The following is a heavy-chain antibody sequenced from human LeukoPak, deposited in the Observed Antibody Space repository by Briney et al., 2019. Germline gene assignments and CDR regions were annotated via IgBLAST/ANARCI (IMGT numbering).Heavy chain of an antibody. V-gene: IGHV3-21*01. J-gene: IGHJ4*02. CDR3: ARVWGYYGDY. Sequence: KTGGSLRLSCAASGFTFSSYRMNWVRQAPGKGLEWVSSISSSSSYIYYADSVKGRFTISRDNAKNSLYLQMNSLRAEDTAVYYCARVWGYYGDYWGQGTLVTVSS. CDR2: ISSSSSYI. CDR1: GFTFSSYR. D-gene: IGHD3-10*01.